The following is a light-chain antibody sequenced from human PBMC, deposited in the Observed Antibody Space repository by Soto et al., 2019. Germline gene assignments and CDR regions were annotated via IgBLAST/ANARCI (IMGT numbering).Light chain of an antibody. Sequence: DIQMTQSPSSLSASVGDRVTITCQASQNINNYLNWYQQKPGRAPKLLIYDASNLEAGVPSRFRGSGSGTDFTFTISRLQPEDIATYYCQQYNSYRTFGQGTKVEIK. CDR3: QQYNSYRT. J-gene: IGKJ1*01. V-gene: IGKV1-33*01. CDR1: QNINNY. CDR2: DAS.